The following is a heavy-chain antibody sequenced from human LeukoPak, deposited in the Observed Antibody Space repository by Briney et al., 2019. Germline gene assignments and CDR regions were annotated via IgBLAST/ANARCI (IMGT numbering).Heavy chain of an antibody. CDR3: AKVPVAYYFDN. CDR2: ISGSGGST. CDR1: GFTFTSYA. D-gene: IGHD6-19*01. Sequence: GGSLRLSCAASGFTFTSYAMSWVSQAPGKGLEWVSTISGSGGSTNYADSVKGRFTISRDNFKDTLYLQMNSLRAEDTAVYYCAKVPVAYYFDNWGQGTLVTVSS. J-gene: IGHJ4*02. V-gene: IGHV3-23*01.